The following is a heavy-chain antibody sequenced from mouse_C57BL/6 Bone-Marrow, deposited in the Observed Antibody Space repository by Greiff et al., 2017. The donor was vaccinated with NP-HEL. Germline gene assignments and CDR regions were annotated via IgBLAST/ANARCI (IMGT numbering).Heavy chain of an antibody. D-gene: IGHD3-1*01. J-gene: IGHJ2*01. CDR2: IDPSDSYT. V-gene: IGHV1-69*01. CDR3: ARSGASGAGDFDY. Sequence: QVQLQQSGAELVMPGASVKLSCKASGYTFTSYWMHWVKQRPGQGLEWIGEIDPSDSYTNYNQKFKGKSTLTVDKSSSTAYMQLSSLTSEDSAVYYCARSGASGAGDFDYWGQGTTLTVSS. CDR1: GYTFTSYW.